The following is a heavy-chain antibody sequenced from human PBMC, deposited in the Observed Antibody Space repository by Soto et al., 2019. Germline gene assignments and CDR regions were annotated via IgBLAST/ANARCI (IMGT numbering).Heavy chain of an antibody. CDR2: IYFSGRT. J-gene: IGHJ6*02. V-gene: IGHV4-59*01. CDR3: ARNPVAAAGGMDV. D-gene: IGHD6-13*01. CDR1: GGSISSYY. Sequence: SETLSLTCSVSGGSISSYYWSWIRQPPGKGLEWFGYIYFSGRTTYNPSLKSRVTISEDTSKTQFSLKLSSVTAADTAVYYCARNPVAAAGGMDVWGQGTTVTVSS.